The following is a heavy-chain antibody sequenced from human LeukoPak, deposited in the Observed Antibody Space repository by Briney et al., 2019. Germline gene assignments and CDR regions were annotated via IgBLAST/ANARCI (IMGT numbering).Heavy chain of an antibody. D-gene: IGHD1-1*01. CDR1: GFTFSDYY. J-gene: IGHJ6*02. V-gene: IGHV3-11*04. Sequence: KPGGYLRLSCAASGFTFSDYYMSWIRQAQGKELKWVSYISSSGSTIYYADSVKGRFTISRDNAKDSLYVQMNSLRAEDTAVYYCARGASNWNFDYYGMDVWGQGTTVTVSS. CDR2: ISSSGSTI. CDR3: ARGASNWNFDYYGMDV.